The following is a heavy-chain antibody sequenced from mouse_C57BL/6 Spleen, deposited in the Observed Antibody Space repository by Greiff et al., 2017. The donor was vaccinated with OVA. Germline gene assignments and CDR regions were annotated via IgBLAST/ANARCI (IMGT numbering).Heavy chain of an antibody. CDR1: GYTFTSYW. CDR2: IDPSDSYT. CDR3: TRSGRAHYAMGY. J-gene: IGHJ4*01. Sequence: VQLQQPGAELVMPGASVKLSCKASGYTFTSYWMNWVKQRPGQGLEWIGEIDPSDSYTNYNQKFKGKSTLTVDKSSSTAYMQLSSLTSEDSAVYCYTRSGRAHYAMGYWGQGTSVTVAS. V-gene: IGHV1-69*01. D-gene: IGHD3-1*01.